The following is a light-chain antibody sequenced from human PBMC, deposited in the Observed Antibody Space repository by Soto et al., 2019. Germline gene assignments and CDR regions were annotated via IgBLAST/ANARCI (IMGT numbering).Light chain of an antibody. CDR2: KAS. V-gene: IGKV1-5*03. CDR3: QQYNSYLWT. J-gene: IGKJ1*01. CDR1: QSISSW. Sequence: DIPLYQSHYTLSASQGASVPITYRDSQSISSWLAWYQQKPGKAPKLLIYKASSLESGVPSRFSGSGSGTEFTLTISSLQPDDFATYYCQQYNSYLWTFGQGTKVDIK.